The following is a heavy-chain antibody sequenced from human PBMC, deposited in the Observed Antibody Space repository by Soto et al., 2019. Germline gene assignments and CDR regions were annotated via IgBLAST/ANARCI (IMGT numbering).Heavy chain of an antibody. CDR2: IYYSGST. Sequence: ETLSLTCTVSGGSISSYYWSWIRQPPGKGLEWIGYIYYSGSTNYNPSLKSRVTISVDTSKNQFSLKLSSVTAADTAVYYCARGTGLYSGSSYYWYFDLWGRGTLVTVSS. V-gene: IGHV4-59*01. CDR1: GGSISSYY. CDR3: ARGTGLYSGSSYYWYFDL. J-gene: IGHJ2*01. D-gene: IGHD2-15*01.